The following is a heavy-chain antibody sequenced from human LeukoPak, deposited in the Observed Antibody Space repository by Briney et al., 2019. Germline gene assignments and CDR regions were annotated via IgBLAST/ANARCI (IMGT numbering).Heavy chain of an antibody. CDR1: GGSSTSNNYY. CDR2: TYNSGST. D-gene: IGHD6-13*01. CDR3: ARGVVAAAGRTFDF. J-gene: IGHJ4*02. Sequence: NSSETLSLTCTVSGGSSTSNNYYWGWIRQPPGKGLEWIGYTYNSGSTSYNPSLRSRVTISLDTSKNQFSLKLSSVTAADTAIYYCARGVVAAAGRTFDFWGQGTLVTVSS. V-gene: IGHV4-61*05.